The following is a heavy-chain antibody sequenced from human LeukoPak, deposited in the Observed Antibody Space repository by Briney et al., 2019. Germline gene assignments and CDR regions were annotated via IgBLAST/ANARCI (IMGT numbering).Heavy chain of an antibody. J-gene: IGHJ5*02. Sequence: GESLKISCKASGYIFTSYWIAWVRQMPGKGLQWIGIIFPGDSDTRYSPSFQGQVTTSADKSISTAYLQWSSLKASDTATYYCARQPGSGAWGQGTLVTVSS. CDR3: ARQPGSGA. V-gene: IGHV5-51*01. CDR1: GYIFTSYW. CDR2: IFPGDSDT. D-gene: IGHD1-14*01.